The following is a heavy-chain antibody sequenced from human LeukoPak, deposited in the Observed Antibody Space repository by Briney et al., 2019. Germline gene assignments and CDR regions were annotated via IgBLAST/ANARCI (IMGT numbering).Heavy chain of an antibody. Sequence: PSETLSLTCTVSGGSIRSSTYYWGWIRQPPGKGLEWIGSIYYSGSTYYNPSLKSRVTMSVDTSKDQFSLKLSSVTAADTAVYYCARVLTTVTNFDYWGQGTLVTVSS. D-gene: IGHD4-17*01. CDR3: ARVLTTVTNFDY. J-gene: IGHJ4*02. CDR1: GGSIRSSTYY. V-gene: IGHV4-39*07. CDR2: IYYSGST.